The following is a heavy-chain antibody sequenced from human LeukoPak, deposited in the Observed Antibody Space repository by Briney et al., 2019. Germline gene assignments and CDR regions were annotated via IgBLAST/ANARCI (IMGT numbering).Heavy chain of an antibody. CDR3: ARPRRYCSSTSCYAEDDAFDI. CDR2: IYPGDSDT. J-gene: IGHJ3*02. Sequence: GESLKISCKGSGYSFTSYWIGWVRQMPGKGLEWMGIIYPGDSDTRYSPSFQGQVTISADKSISTAYLQWSSLKASDTAMYYCARPRRYCSSTSCYAEDDAFDIWGQGTMVTVS. V-gene: IGHV5-51*01. CDR1: GYSFTSYW. D-gene: IGHD2-2*01.